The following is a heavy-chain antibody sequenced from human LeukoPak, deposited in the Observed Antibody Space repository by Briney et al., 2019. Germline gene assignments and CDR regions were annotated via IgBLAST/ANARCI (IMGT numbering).Heavy chain of an antibody. V-gene: IGHV3-23*01. CDR1: GFTFSSYA. CDR2: ISGSGGST. CDR3: ARGTPPQWELRPLDH. D-gene: IGHD1-26*01. Sequence: GGSLRLSCAASGFTFSSYAMSWVRQAPGKGLEWVSDISGSGGSTSYADSVKGRFTISRDNSKNTLYLQMNSLRAEDTAEYYCARGTPPQWELRPLDHWGQGTLVTVSS. J-gene: IGHJ4*02.